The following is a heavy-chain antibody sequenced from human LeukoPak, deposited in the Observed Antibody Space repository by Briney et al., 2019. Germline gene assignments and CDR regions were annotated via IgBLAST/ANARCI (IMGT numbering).Heavy chain of an antibody. V-gene: IGHV3-23*01. D-gene: IGHD4-23*01. Sequence: GGSLRLSCAASGFTFSSYDMSWVRQAPGKGLEWVSAISGRGGSTYYADSVKGRFTISRDNSKNTLYLQMNSLRAEDTAVYYCARAINGGDYFDYWGQGTLVTVSS. CDR1: GFTFSSYD. CDR2: ISGRGGST. J-gene: IGHJ4*02. CDR3: ARAINGGDYFDY.